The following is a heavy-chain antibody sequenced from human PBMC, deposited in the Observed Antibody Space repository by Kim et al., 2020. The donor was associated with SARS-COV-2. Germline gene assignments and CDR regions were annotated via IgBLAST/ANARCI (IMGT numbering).Heavy chain of an antibody. D-gene: IGHD5-12*01. J-gene: IGHJ4*02. Sequence: GGSLRLSCAASGFTFSSYAMSWVRQAPGKGLEWVSVIYSGGSSTYYADSVKGRFTISRDNSKNTLYLQMNSLRAEDTAVYYCAKAGRDGYNFPFDYWGQGTLVTVSS. CDR3: AKAGRDGYNFPFDY. CDR2: IYSGGSST. CDR1: GFTFSSYA. V-gene: IGHV3-23*03.